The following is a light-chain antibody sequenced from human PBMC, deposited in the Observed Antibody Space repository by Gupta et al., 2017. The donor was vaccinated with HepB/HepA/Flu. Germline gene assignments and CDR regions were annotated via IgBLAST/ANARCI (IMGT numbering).Light chain of an antibody. Sequence: EIVLTQSPATLSLSPGERATLSCRASQSISSSLAWYQQKPGQAPRLLIYSASNRATGIPARFSGSGYGTDFTLTISSREPEDFAVYYCQERNNWPPGFTFGHGTKVDIK. V-gene: IGKV3-11*01. CDR3: QERNNWPPGFT. CDR1: QSISSS. J-gene: IGKJ3*01. CDR2: SAS.